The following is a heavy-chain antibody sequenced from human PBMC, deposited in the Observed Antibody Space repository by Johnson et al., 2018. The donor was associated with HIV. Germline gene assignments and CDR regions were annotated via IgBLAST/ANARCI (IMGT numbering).Heavy chain of an antibody. J-gene: IGHJ3*02. CDR1: GFTFSGSA. CDR3: AKGHSSGYPKDAFDI. CDR2: IRGRANTYAT. Sequence: VQLVESGGGLVQPGGSLELSCAASGFTFSGSAMHWVRQASGKGLEWVGRIRGRANTYATAYAASLKGSFTISRDDSTNTAYLQMNSLRTEDTAMYYCAKGHSSGYPKDAFDIWGRGTIVTVSS. V-gene: IGHV3-73*02. D-gene: IGHD3-22*01.